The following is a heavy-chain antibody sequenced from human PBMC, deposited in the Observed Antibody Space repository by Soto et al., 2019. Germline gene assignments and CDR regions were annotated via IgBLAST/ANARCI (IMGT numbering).Heavy chain of an antibody. Sequence: GSLRLSCAASGFTFSTYWMSWVRQAPGKGLEWLANIKQDGSEKYYVDSVKGRFTISRDNAKNSLYLQVNSLRVDDTAVYYCARRKQQLRTFDYWGQGTLVTVSS. V-gene: IGHV3-7*01. D-gene: IGHD6-13*01. J-gene: IGHJ4*02. CDR3: ARRKQQLRTFDY. CDR1: GFTFSTYW. CDR2: IKQDGSEK.